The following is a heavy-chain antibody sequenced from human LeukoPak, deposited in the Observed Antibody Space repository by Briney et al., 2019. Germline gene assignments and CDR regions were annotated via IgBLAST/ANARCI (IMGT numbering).Heavy chain of an antibody. CDR3: ARCPRDYGDYPYDY. CDR1: GGSISSYY. J-gene: IGHJ4*02. D-gene: IGHD4-17*01. Sequence: PSETLSLTCTVSGGSISSYYWSWIRQPPGKGLEWIGFIYYSGSTSYNPSLKSRVTISVDTSKNQFSLKLSSVTAADTAVYYCARCPRDYGDYPYDYWGQGTLVTVSS. V-gene: IGHV4-59*12. CDR2: IYYSGST.